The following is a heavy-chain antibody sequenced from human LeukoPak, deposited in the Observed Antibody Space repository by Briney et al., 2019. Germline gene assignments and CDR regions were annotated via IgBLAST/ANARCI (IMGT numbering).Heavy chain of an antibody. CDR1: GFTFSNCW. J-gene: IGHJ3*02. D-gene: IGHD3-16*02. CDR3: ARRGYTSSMSGFDI. CDR2: INQDGSEK. Sequence: GGSLRLSCAASGFTFSNCWMTWVRQAPGKGLEWVANINQDGSEKYYVDSVKGRFTISRDNTKDSLYLQMNSLRAEDTAVYYCARRGYTSSMSGFDIWGQGTMVTVSS. V-gene: IGHV3-7*05.